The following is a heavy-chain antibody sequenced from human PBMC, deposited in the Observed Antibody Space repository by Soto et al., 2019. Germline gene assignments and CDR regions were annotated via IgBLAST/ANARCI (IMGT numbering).Heavy chain of an antibody. D-gene: IGHD3-22*01. V-gene: IGHV4-30-4*01. CDR1: GGSISSGDYY. CDR3: ARVIGHYYDSSGYYDY. CDR2: IYYSGST. J-gene: IGHJ4*02. Sequence: PSETLSLTCTVSGGSISSGDYYWSWIRQPPGKGLEWIGYIYYSGSTYYNPSLKSRVTISVDTSKNQFSLKLSSVTAADTAVYYCARVIGHYYDSSGYYDYWGQGTLVTVSS.